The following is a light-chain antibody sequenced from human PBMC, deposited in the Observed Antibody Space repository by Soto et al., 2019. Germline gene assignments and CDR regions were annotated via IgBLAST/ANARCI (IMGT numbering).Light chain of an antibody. CDR1: QSISSY. Sequence: DIQMTQSPSSLSASVGDRVTITCRASQSISSYLNWYQQKPGKAPKLLIYRASTLQNGVPSRFSGSGSATDFTLTITTLQPEDFATYSCQQSYSTLPYTFGQGTKVDIK. CDR3: QQSYSTLPYT. CDR2: RAS. V-gene: IGKV1-39*01. J-gene: IGKJ2*01.